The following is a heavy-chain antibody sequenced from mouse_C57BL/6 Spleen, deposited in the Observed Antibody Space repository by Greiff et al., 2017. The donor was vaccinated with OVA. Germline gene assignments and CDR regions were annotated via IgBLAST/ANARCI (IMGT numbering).Heavy chain of an antibody. CDR3: ARERDYYAMDY. CDR1: GFTFSSYA. D-gene: IGHD3-3*01. Sequence: DVQLVESGGGLVKPGGSLKLSCAASGFTFSSYAMSWVRQTPEKRLEWVATISDGGSYTYYPDNVKGRFTISRDNAKNNLYLQMSHLKSEDTAMYYCARERDYYAMDYWGQGTSVTVSS. V-gene: IGHV5-4*01. CDR2: ISDGGSYT. J-gene: IGHJ4*01.